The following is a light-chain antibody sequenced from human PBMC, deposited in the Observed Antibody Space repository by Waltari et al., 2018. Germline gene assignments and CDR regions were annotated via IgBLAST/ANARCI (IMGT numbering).Light chain of an antibody. Sequence: DIQLTQSPSTLSASVGDRLTLTCRASQSISNWLAWYQQKPGNAPKLLIYKASTLESGVPARFSGSGSGTEFTLTISSLQPDDFATYYCQQYNSYSLLTFGGGTKVEIK. CDR1: QSISNW. V-gene: IGKV1-5*03. CDR3: QQYNSYSLLT. J-gene: IGKJ4*01. CDR2: KAS.